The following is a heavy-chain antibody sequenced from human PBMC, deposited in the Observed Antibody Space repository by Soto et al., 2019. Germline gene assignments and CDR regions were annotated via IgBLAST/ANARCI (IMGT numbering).Heavy chain of an antibody. CDR2: IIPIFGTA. Sequence: SVKVSCKASGGTFSSYAISWVRQAPGQGLEWMGGIIPIFGTANYAQKFQGRVTITADESTSTAYMELSSLRSEDTAVYYCARWNYDFWSGLYYYYGMDVWGQGTTVTVSS. CDR3: ARWNYDFWSGLYYYYGMDV. CDR1: GGTFSSYA. V-gene: IGHV1-69*13. D-gene: IGHD3-3*01. J-gene: IGHJ6*02.